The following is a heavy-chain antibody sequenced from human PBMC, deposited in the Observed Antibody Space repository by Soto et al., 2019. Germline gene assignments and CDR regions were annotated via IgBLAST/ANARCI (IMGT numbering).Heavy chain of an antibody. CDR1: GFTFFAYW. D-gene: IGHD4-17*01. Sequence: EVQLVESGGGLVQPGGSLRLSCAASGFTFFAYWIHWGRQVPGKGLVWVSRINSDGSHTSYADSVRGRFPISRDNSKNRLYMHMIILTAEDTAVYYCAKEGGYGDYAGENWFDSCIHGSLVTVSS. V-gene: IGHV3-74*01. J-gene: IGHJ5*01. CDR2: INSDGSHT. CDR3: AKEGGYGDYAGENWFDS.